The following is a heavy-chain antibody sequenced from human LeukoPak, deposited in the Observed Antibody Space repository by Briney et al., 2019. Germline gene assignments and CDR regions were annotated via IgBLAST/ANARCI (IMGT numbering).Heavy chain of an antibody. V-gene: IGHV4-30-4*02. J-gene: IGHJ4*02. CDR2: IYYSGST. Sequence: SETLSLTCTVSGGSISSGDYYWSWIRQPPGKGLEWIGYIYYSGSTYYNPSLKSRVTISVDTSKDQFSLKLSSVTAADTAVYYCARTDYGGNSDYWGQGTLVTVSS. CDR3: ARTDYGGNSDY. CDR1: GGSISSGDYY. D-gene: IGHD4-23*01.